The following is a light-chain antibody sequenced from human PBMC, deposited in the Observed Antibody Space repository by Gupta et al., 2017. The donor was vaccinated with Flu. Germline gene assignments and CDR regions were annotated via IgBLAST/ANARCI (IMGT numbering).Light chain of an antibody. CDR1: SSDIGFYHF. CDR2: EVS. J-gene: IGLJ1*01. V-gene: IGLV2-14*01. Sequence: QSARTQPASVSGSPGQAITISCTGTSSDIGFYHFVSWYQVHPGKAPKLLIYEVSNRPSGVSIRFSGSKSGNTASLTISGLQAEDEADYYCSSYKSSITLSVFGSGTKVTVL. CDR3: SSYKSSITLSV.